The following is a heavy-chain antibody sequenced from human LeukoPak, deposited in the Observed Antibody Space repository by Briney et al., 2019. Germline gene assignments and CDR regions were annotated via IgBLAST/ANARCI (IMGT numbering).Heavy chain of an antibody. CDR2: INHSGST. CDR3: ARESMVRGVRGVEY. J-gene: IGHJ4*02. Sequence: SEILSLTCAVYGGSFSGYYWSWIRQPPGKGLEWIGEINHSGSTNYNPSLKSRVTISVDTSKNQFSLKLSSVTAADTAVYYCARESMVRGVRGVEYWGQGTLVTVSS. CDR1: GGSFSGYY. D-gene: IGHD3-10*01. V-gene: IGHV4-34*01.